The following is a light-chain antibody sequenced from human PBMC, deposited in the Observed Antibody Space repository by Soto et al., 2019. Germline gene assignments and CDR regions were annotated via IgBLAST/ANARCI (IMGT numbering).Light chain of an antibody. CDR1: QNIRGW. CDR3: QQYISTRS. CDR2: GAS. J-gene: IGKJ1*01. Sequence: DVQMTQSPSTLSASIGDRVTTTCRAGQNIRGWLAWYQQKPGRAPKLLIYGASTLESGVPSRFSGTGYGTEFTLIISSLQPDDSATYYCQQYISTRSFGQGTKVEVK. V-gene: IGKV1-5*03.